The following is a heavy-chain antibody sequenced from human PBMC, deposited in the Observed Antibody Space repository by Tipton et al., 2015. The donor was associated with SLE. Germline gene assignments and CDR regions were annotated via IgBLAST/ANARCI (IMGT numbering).Heavy chain of an antibody. CDR1: GGSISSYY. D-gene: IGHD6-6*01. CDR3: ARNGEYSSSSFDY. V-gene: IGHV4-59*07. Sequence: TLSLTCTVSGGSISSYYWSWIRQPPGKGLEWIGYIYYSGSTNYNPSLKSRVTISVDTSKNQFSLKLSSVTAADTAVYYCARNGEYSSSSFDYWGQGTLVTVS. J-gene: IGHJ4*02. CDR2: IYYSGST.